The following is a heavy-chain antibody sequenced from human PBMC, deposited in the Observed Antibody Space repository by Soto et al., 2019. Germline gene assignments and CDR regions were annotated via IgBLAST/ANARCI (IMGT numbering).Heavy chain of an antibody. V-gene: IGHV4-59*01. CDR2: IYYSGST. CDR3: ARLQYTVVTALDI. J-gene: IGHJ3*02. D-gene: IGHD2-15*01. CDR1: GGSISSYY. Sequence: SETLSLTCTVSGGSISSYYWSWIRQPPGEGLEWLGNIYYSGSTNYNPSLESRVTISVDTSKNQFSLKLSSVTAADTAVYYCARLQYTVVTALDIWGQGTMVTVSS.